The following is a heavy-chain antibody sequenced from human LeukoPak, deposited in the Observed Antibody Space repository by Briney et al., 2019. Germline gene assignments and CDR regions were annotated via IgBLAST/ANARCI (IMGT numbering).Heavy chain of an antibody. CDR1: GFTFSSYA. D-gene: IGHD3-9*01. Sequence: GGSLRLSCAASGFTFSSYAMSWVRQAPGKGLDWVSAISGSGGSTYYADYVKGRFTISRDNSKNTLYLQMNSLRAEDTAVYYCAKDFLRNFDWFYFDYWGQGTLVTVSS. J-gene: IGHJ4*02. CDR3: AKDFLRNFDWFYFDY. V-gene: IGHV3-23*01. CDR2: ISGSGGST.